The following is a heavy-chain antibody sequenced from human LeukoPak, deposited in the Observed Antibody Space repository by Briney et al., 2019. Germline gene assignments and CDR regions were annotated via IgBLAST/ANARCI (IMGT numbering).Heavy chain of an antibody. CDR1: GYTFTCYY. CDR2: INPNSGGT. Sequence: ASVKVSCKASGYTFTCYYMHWVGQAPGQGREWMGWINPNSGGTNYAQKVQGRVTMTRDTYISTAYMELSRLRDDDTDVYECGSLAGPVYYDFWSGYQKLDYWGQGTLVTVSS. J-gene: IGHJ4*02. V-gene: IGHV1-2*02. D-gene: IGHD3-3*01. CDR3: GSLAGPVYYDFWSGYQKLDY.